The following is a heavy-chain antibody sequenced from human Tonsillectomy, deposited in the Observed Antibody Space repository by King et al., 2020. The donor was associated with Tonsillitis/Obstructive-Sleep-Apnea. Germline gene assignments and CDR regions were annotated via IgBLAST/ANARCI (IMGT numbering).Heavy chain of an antibody. CDR2: ISSSSSYI. D-gene: IGHD1-26*01. V-gene: IGHV3-21*01. Sequence: EVQLVESGGGLVKPGGSLRLSCAASGFTFSSHSMNWVRQAPGKGLEWVSSISSSSSYIYYADSVKGRFTISRDNAKNSLYLQMNNLRAEDTAVYYCARDGAGWEYYYYYYMDVWGKGTTVTVSS. CDR1: GFTFSSHS. J-gene: IGHJ6*03. CDR3: ARDGAGWEYYYYYYMDV.